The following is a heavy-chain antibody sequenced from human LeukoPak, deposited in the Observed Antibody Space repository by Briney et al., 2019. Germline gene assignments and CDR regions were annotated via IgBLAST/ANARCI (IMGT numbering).Heavy chain of an antibody. J-gene: IGHJ6*03. CDR1: GFTFSDYY. Sequence: GGSLRLSCAASGFTFSDYYMSWIRQAPGKGLVWVSYISSSGSTIYYADSVKGRFTISRDNAKNSLYLQMNSLRAEDTAVYYCARDRIQAAGYYYYYYMDVWGKGTTVTVSS. V-gene: IGHV3-11*01. CDR2: ISSSGSTI. D-gene: IGHD6-13*01. CDR3: ARDRIQAAGYYYYYYMDV.